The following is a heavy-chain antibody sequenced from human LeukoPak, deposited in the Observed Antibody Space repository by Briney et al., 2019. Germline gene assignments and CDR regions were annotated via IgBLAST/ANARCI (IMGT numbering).Heavy chain of an antibody. Sequence: SETLSLTCAVYGGFFSGYYWSWIRQPPGKGLEWIGEINHSGSTNYNPSLKSRVTISVDTPKNQFSLKLSSVTAADTAVYYCARLYYDILTGYYYYYYYYMDVWGKGTTVTISS. CDR1: GGFFSGYY. CDR2: INHSGST. CDR3: ARLYYDILTGYYYYYYYYMDV. V-gene: IGHV4-34*01. J-gene: IGHJ6*03. D-gene: IGHD3-9*01.